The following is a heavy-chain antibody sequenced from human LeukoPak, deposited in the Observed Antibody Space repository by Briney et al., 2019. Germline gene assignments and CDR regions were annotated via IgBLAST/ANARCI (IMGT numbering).Heavy chain of an antibody. CDR3: ARVASGGSGSYLVYYYYYMDV. CDR2: IIPIFGTA. V-gene: IGHV1-69*01. D-gene: IGHD3-10*01. J-gene: IGHJ6*03. CDR1: GGTFSSYA. Sequence: SVKVSCKASGGTFSSYAISWVRQAPGQGLEWMGGIIPIFGTANYAQKFQGRVTITADESTSTAYMELSSLRSEDTAVYYCARVASGGSGSYLVYYYYYMDVWGKGTTVTVSS.